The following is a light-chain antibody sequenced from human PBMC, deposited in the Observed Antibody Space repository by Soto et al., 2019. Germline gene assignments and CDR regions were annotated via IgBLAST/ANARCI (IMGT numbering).Light chain of an antibody. J-gene: IGLJ2*01. CDR2: EVS. V-gene: IGLV2-14*01. Sequence: QSALTQPASVSGSPGQSITISCTGTSSDVGGYNYLSWYQQHPGKAPKLMIYEVSNRPSGVSNRFSGSKSGNTASLTISGLQAEDEAVSYCSSYTTTSTVVFGGGTKLTVL. CDR3: SSYTTTSTVV. CDR1: SSDVGGYNY.